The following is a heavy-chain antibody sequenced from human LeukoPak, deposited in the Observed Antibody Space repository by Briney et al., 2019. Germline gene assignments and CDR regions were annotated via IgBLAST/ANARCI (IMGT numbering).Heavy chain of an antibody. CDR3: ARGNDYGDHVGIYFDY. V-gene: IGHV3-7*03. CDR1: GFTFSSYW. CDR2: IKQDESEK. J-gene: IGHJ4*02. D-gene: IGHD4-17*01. Sequence: GGPLRLSCAASGFTFSSYWMSWVRQAPGKGLEWVANIKQDESEKYYVDSVKGRFSITRDNAKNSMYLQINSLRAEDTAVYHCARGNDYGDHVGIYFDYWGQGTLVTVSS.